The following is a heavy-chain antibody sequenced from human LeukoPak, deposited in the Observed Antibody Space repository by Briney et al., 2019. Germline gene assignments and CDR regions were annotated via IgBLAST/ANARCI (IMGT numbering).Heavy chain of an antibody. J-gene: IGHJ3*02. D-gene: IGHD1-26*01. CDR2: ITGSGGFT. CDR1: GFPFSTYA. CDR3: ARDLVEDDAFDI. Sequence: GGSLRLSCAASGFPFSTYAMNWVRQAPGKGLEWVSVITGSGGFTQYADSVKGRFTISRDNAKNTLYLQMNSLRAEDTAVYYCARDLVEDDAFDIWGQGTMVTVSS. V-gene: IGHV3-23*01.